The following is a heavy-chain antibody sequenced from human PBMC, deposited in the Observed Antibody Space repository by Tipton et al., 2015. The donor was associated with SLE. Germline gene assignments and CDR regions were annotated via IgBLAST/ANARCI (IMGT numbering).Heavy chain of an antibody. D-gene: IGHD1-26*01. CDR2: ISISSSYI. J-gene: IGHJ3*02. CDR1: GFTVSSNY. V-gene: IGHV3-21*01. CDR3: ARDEVGAGAFDI. Sequence: SLRLSCAASGFTVSSNYMNWVRQAPGKGLEWVSSISISSSYIYYADSVKGRFTISRDNAKNSLYLQMNSLRAEDTAVYYCARDEVGAGAFDIWGQGTMVTVSS.